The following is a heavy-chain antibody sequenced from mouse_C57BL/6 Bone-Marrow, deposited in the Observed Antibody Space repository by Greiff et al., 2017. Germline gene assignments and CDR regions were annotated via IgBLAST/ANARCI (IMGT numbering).Heavy chain of an antibody. J-gene: IGHJ3*01. V-gene: IGHV14-4*01. CDR1: GFNIKDDY. Sequence: VHVKQSGAELVRPGASVKLSCTASGFNIKDDYMHWVKQRPQQGLEWIGWIDPENGDTEYASKFQGKATITADTSSNTAYLQLSSLTSEDTAVYYCTGGNSPAYWGQGTLVTVSA. CDR2: IDPENGDT. CDR3: TGGNSPAY. D-gene: IGHD2-1*01.